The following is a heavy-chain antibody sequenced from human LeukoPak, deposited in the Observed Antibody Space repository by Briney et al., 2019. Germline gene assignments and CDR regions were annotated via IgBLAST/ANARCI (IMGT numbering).Heavy chain of an antibody. CDR3: ARHGRLYYSSSRRFDY. D-gene: IGHD6-13*01. J-gene: IGHJ4*02. V-gene: IGHV4-39*01. CDR1: GGSISSSSYY. Sequence: SETLSLTCTVSGGSISSSSYYWGWVRQPPGKGLEWIGSIYYSGSTYYNPSLKSRVTISVDTSKNQFSLKLSSVTAADTAVYYCARHGRLYYSSSRRFDYWGQGTLVTVSS. CDR2: IYYSGST.